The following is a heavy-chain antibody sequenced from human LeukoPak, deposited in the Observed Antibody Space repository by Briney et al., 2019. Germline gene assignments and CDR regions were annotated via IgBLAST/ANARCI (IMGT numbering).Heavy chain of an antibody. CDR1: GYTFTSYD. V-gene: IGHV1-8*03. Sequence: ASVKVSCKAPGYTFTSYDINWVRQATGQGLEWMGWMNPNSGNTGYAQKFQGRVTITRNTSISTAYMELSSLRSEDTAVYYCARGGYYDSSGYFDYWGQGTLVTVSS. CDR3: ARGGYYDSSGYFDY. D-gene: IGHD3-22*01. J-gene: IGHJ4*02. CDR2: MNPNSGNT.